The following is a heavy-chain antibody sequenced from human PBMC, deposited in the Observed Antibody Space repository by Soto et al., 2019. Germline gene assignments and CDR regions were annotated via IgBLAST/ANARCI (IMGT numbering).Heavy chain of an antibody. D-gene: IGHD1-1*01. V-gene: IGHV3-23*01. Sequence: GWSLRLSCAASGFTFSNYAMSWVRQAPGKGLEWVSVISGRGGTTYYADSVKGRFTISRDNSKNTLFLQMNSLRAEDTAIYYCAKGAAGRTNDYGDYWGQGTLVTVSS. CDR1: GFTFSNYA. CDR3: AKGAAGRTNDYGDY. J-gene: IGHJ4*02. CDR2: ISGRGGTT.